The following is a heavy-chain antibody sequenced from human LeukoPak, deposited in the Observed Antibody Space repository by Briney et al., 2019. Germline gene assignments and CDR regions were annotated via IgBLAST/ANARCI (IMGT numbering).Heavy chain of an antibody. V-gene: IGHV4-59*08. CDR2: IYYSGRT. J-gene: IGHJ3*02. Sequence: PSETLSLTCTVSGGSISSCYWSWIRQPPGKGLEWIGYIYYSGRTNYNPSLKSRVTISVDTSKTQFSLKVNSVTAADTAVYYCTRHGSSSSDDAFDIWGQGTVVTVSS. D-gene: IGHD6-6*01. CDR3: TRHGSSSSDDAFDI. CDR1: GGSISSCY.